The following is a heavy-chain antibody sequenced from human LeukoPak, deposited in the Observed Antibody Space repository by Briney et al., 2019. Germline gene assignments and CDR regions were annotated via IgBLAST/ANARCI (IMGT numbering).Heavy chain of an antibody. V-gene: IGHV5-51*01. Sequence: GESLKISCKGSGYTFTNYWIGWVRQMPGKGLDYMGIIYPRDSDTRYSPSFEGQVTISADKSISTAYLQWSSLKASDTAMYFCARKFCSSTTCYVAFDMWGQGTMVTVSS. CDR2: IYPRDSDT. CDR3: ARKFCSSTTCYVAFDM. J-gene: IGHJ3*02. D-gene: IGHD2-2*01. CDR1: GYTFTNYW.